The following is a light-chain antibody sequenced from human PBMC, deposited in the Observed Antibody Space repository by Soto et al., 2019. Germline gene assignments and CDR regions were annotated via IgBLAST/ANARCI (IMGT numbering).Light chain of an antibody. CDR1: SSDVGSYNL. V-gene: IGLV2-23*01. CDR3: CSYAVSSTFV. J-gene: IGLJ1*01. CDR2: EGS. Sequence: QSALTQPASVSGSPGQSITISCTGTSSDVGSYNLVSWYQQHPGKAPKLMIYEGSKRPSGVSNRFSGSKSGNTASLTISGLQAEDEADYYCCSYAVSSTFVFGTGTKLPVL.